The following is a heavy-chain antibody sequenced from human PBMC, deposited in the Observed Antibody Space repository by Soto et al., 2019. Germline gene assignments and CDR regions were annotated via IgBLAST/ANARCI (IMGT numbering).Heavy chain of an antibody. CDR3: ARKGAAASYAHYYMDV. V-gene: IGHV4-59*01. D-gene: IGHD6-13*01. J-gene: IGHJ6*03. CDR2: VYYSGNT. CDR1: GVSISPYY. Sequence: PSETLSLTCTVSGVSISPYYWSWIRQPPGKGLEWIGYVYYSGNTNYNPSLERRVTISVDTSRNRFSLNLTSATAADTAVYYCARKGAAASYAHYYMDVWGRGTAVTVSS.